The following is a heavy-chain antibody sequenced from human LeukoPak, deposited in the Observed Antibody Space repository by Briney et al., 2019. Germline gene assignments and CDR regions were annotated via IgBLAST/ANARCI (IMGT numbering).Heavy chain of an antibody. CDR3: ARNRGGHSSYDFWSGDLFDP. V-gene: IGHV3-7*01. CDR2: IKQDGREK. J-gene: IGHJ5*02. D-gene: IGHD3-3*01. Sequence: GGSLRLSCAASGFTFSNYWMSWVRQAPGKGLEWVANIKQDGREKYYVDSVKGRFTISRDNAKNSLYLQMNSLRAEDTAVYYCARNRGGHSSYDFWSGDLFDPWGQGTLVTVSS. CDR1: GFTFSNYW.